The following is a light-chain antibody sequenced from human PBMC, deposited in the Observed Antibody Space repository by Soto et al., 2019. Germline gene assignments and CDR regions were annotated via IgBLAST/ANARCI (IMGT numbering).Light chain of an antibody. CDR2: LVS. V-gene: IGLV2-14*01. J-gene: IGLJ1*01. CDR1: SSDIGAYDY. CDR3: SSYTGSSTLYV. Sequence: QSVLTQPASVSGSPGQSITISCTGTSSDIGAYDYVSWYQQYPGKAPKLMIYLVSTRPSGVSDRFSGSKSGNTASLTISGLQTEGEADYYCSSYTGSSTLYVFGTGTKVTVL.